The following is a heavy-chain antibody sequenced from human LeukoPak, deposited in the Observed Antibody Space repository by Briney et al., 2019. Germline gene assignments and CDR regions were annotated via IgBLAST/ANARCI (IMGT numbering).Heavy chain of an antibody. CDR1: GFTFSSYW. CDR2: ISGSGGST. Sequence: GGSLRLSCAASGFTFSSYWMSWVRQAPGKGLEWVSAISGSGGSTYYADSVRGRFTISRDNSKNTLYLQMSSLRAEDTAVYFCAKDHSSWYDYYYYYMDVWGKGTTVTVSS. V-gene: IGHV3-23*01. J-gene: IGHJ6*03. CDR3: AKDHSSWYDYYYYYMDV. D-gene: IGHD6-13*01.